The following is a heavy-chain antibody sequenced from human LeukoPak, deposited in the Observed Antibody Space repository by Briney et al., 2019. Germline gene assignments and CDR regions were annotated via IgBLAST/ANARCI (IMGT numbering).Heavy chain of an antibody. CDR1: GGSISSYY. CDR2: IYYSGST. CDR3: ARHTQAGDYYDSSGYLRFAFDI. V-gene: IGHV4-39*01. J-gene: IGHJ3*02. Sequence: SETLSLTCTVSGGSISSYYWGWIRQPPGKGLEWIGSIYYSGSTYYNPSLKSRVTISVDTSKNQFSLKLSSVTAADTAVYYCARHTQAGDYYDSSGYLRFAFDIWGQGTMVTVSS. D-gene: IGHD3-22*01.